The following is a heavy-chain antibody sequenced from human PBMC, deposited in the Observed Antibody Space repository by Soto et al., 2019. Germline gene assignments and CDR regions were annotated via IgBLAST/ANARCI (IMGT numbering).Heavy chain of an antibody. V-gene: IGHV3-15*07. J-gene: IGHJ6*02. CDR2: IKSKTDGGTT. Sequence: EEQLVESGGGLVQPGESLRLSCAASGFTFSNAWMNWVRQAPGKGLEWVGRIKSKTDGGTTDYAAPVKGRFTISRDDSKNTLHLQMNSLKTEDTAVYYCTTEVSGYGMDVWGQGTTVTVSS. D-gene: IGHD1-26*01. CDR3: TTEVSGYGMDV. CDR1: GFTFSNAW.